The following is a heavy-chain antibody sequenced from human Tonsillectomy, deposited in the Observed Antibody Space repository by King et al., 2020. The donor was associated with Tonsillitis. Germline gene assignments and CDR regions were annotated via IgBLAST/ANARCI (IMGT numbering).Heavy chain of an antibody. D-gene: IGHD4-17*01. V-gene: IGHV3-23*01. CDR2: ISGRGGST. Sequence: SWVRQAPGKGLEWVSAISGRGGSTYYADSVKGRFTISRDNSKNTLYLQMNSLRAEYTAVYYCAKDSNDYGAYVTTPDYWGQGTLVTVSS. CDR3: AKDSNDYGAYVTTPDY. J-gene: IGHJ4*02.